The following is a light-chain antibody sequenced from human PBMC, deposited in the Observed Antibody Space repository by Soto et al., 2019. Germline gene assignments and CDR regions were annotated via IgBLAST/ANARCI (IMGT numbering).Light chain of an antibody. V-gene: IGKV1-16*01. J-gene: IGKJ2*01. CDR3: QQYNTYPYT. CDR2: AAS. CDR1: QGVNNY. Sequence: DIQMTQSPSSLSASVGDRVTITCRASQGVNNYLAWFQQHPGNAPKSLIFAASNLQSGVPSRFSGSGSGADFTLTISGLQPEDAATYYCQQYNTYPYTFGQGTKLDIK.